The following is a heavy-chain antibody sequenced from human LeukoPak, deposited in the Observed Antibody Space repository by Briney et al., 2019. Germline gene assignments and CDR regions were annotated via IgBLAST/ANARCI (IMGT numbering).Heavy chain of an antibody. V-gene: IGHV4-39*01. J-gene: IGHJ4*02. Sequence: SETLSLTCTVSDGSISSSTYWGWIRQPPGKGLEWIGSIYYSGNTYYNPSLKSRVTISVDTSKNQFSLELSSVTATDTAVYYCASPQRGYSYGYAGPFDYWGQGTLVTVSS. CDR2: IYYSGNT. D-gene: IGHD5-18*01. CDR1: DGSISSSTY. CDR3: ASPQRGYSYGYAGPFDY.